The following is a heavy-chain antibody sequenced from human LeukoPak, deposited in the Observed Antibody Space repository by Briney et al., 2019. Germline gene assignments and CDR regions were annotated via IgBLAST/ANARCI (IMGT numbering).Heavy chain of an antibody. CDR3: ARDCCDYRSWFDP. Sequence: SETLSLICTVSGGSISTISSSSHFWWGWTPQPPGKGLEWIGSISHSGSTYYNPSLESRVTISVDTSNNQFSLEVSSVTAADTAVYYCARDCCDYRSWFDPWGQGSLVTVSS. CDR1: GGSISTISSSSHF. J-gene: IGHJ5*02. D-gene: IGHD4-11*01. CDR2: ISHSGST. V-gene: IGHV4-39*07.